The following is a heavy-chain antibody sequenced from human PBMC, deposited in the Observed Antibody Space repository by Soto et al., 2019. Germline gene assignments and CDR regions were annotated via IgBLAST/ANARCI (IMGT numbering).Heavy chain of an antibody. CDR2: ISAYNGDT. CDR1: ASIFTRYG. V-gene: IGHV1-18*01. CDR3: TSDYGDENS. J-gene: IGHJ4*02. Sequence: QVQLEQSGVEVKKPGASVRVACKTSASIFTRYGFSWVRQAPGQGLEWMGWISAYNGDTKYAQNFQGRVTMTTDTSTRTAYMELMTLRIDDTAVYYCTSDYGDENSWGQGTLVTVSS. D-gene: IGHD4-17*01.